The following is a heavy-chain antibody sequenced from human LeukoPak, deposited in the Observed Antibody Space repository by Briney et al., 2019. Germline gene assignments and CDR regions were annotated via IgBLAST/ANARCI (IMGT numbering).Heavy chain of an antibody. V-gene: IGHV3-7*01. Sequence: PGGSLRLSCAASGFIFSGYWISWVRQAPGKGLESVGNIKLDGSDIYYADSVKGRFTISRDNSKNTLYLQMNSLRAEDTAVYYCARDFPSSGWILYYFDYWGQGTLVTVSS. CDR1: GFIFSGYW. CDR2: IKLDGSDI. CDR3: ARDFPSSGWILYYFDY. J-gene: IGHJ4*02. D-gene: IGHD6-19*01.